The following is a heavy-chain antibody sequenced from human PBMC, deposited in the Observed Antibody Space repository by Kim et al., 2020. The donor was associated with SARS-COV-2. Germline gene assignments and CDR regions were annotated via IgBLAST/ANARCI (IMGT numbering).Heavy chain of an antibody. CDR1: GYAFSDYS. V-gene: IGHV7-4-1*01. J-gene: IGHJ6*02. CDR2: IKPKTGSP. Sequence: ASVKVSCKGSGYAFSDYSLNWVRQAPGQGLEWMGWIKPKTGSPPYAQQSTRRFVFSVDTSVSTEYLEIVNLKIEDTAVYYCAKGGGDCSGGSSFHYQGLDVWGQGTTVTVSS. CDR3: AKGGGDCSGGSSFHYQGLDV. D-gene: IGHD2-15*01.